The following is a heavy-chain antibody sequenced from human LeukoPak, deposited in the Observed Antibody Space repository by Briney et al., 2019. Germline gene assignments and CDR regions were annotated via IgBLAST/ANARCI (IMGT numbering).Heavy chain of an antibody. J-gene: IGHJ5*02. CDR2: INAGNGST. D-gene: IGHD2-2*02. Sequence: ASVKVSCKASGYTSTSYAMHWVRQAPGQRLEWMGWINAGNGSTKYSQKFQGRVTITRDTSASTAYMELSSLRSEDTAVYYCARAQCSSTSCYTKPRFDPWGQGTLVTVSS. CDR3: ARAQCSSTSCYTKPRFDP. V-gene: IGHV1-3*01. CDR1: GYTSTSYA.